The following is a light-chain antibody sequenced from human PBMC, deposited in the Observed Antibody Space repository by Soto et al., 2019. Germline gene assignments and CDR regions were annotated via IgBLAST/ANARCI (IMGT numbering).Light chain of an antibody. CDR3: QQYGSSPPWA. J-gene: IGKJ1*01. Sequence: EIVLTQSPGTLSLSPGERATLSCRASQSVSSSYLAWYQQKPGQAPRLLIYGASSRATGIPDRFSGSGSGTDFTLTISRLEPEDIAGYDCQQYGSSPPWAFGQGTKVDIK. V-gene: IGKV3-20*01. CDR2: GAS. CDR1: QSVSSSY.